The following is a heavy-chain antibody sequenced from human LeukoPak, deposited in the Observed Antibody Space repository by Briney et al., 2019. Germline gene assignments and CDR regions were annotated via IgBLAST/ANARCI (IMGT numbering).Heavy chain of an antibody. V-gene: IGHV4-59*01. D-gene: IGHD3-10*01. CDR3: ARGRYYGPYWFDP. Sequence: SETLSLTCTVSGGSISSYYWSRIRQPPGKGLEWIGYIYYSGSTNYNPSLKSRVTISVDTSKNQFSLKLSSVTAADTAVYYCARGRYYGPYWFDPWGQGTLVTVSS. CDR2: IYYSGST. J-gene: IGHJ5*02. CDR1: GGSISSYY.